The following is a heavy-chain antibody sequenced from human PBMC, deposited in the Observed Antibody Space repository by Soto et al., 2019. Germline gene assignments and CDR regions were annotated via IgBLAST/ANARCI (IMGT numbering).Heavy chain of an antibody. D-gene: IGHD1-26*01. V-gene: IGHV3-48*03. CDR1: RFTFSTYE. CDR3: MRDAGLGWEWELLDGIDY. Sequence: GGSLRLSCAASRFTFSTYEMNWVRQAPGKGLEWVSAISGSGGSTYYADSVKGRFTISRDNAKRSLYLQMKSLRVEDTAVYYCMRDAGLGWEWELLDGIDYWGQGTPVTVSS. CDR2: ISGSGGST. J-gene: IGHJ4*02.